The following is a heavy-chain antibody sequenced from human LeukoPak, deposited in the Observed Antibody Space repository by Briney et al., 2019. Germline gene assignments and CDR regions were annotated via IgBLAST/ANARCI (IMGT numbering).Heavy chain of an antibody. CDR3: ARDVDHHDTTGKGLADI. CDR1: GYTFTGYY. D-gene: IGHD4-17*01. J-gene: IGHJ3*02. V-gene: IGHV1-2*02. CDR2: INGNSGGT. Sequence: ASVKVSCKASGYTFTGYYMHWVRQAPGQGLEWMGWINGNSGGTNYVQKFQGRVTMTRDTSISPDYMELSMLRSDDTALYYRARDVDHHDTTGKGLADIWGQGTMVTVSS.